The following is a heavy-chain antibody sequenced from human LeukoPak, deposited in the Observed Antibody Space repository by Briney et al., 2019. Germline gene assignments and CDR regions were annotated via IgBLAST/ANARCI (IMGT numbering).Heavy chain of an antibody. J-gene: IGHJ4*02. CDR3: ARDNYYGSGSYRYYFDY. V-gene: IGHV1-69*04. CDR2: IIPILGIA. CDR1: GGTFSSYA. Sequence: ASVKVSCKPSGGTFSSYAISWVRQAPGQGLEWMGRIIPILGIANYAQKFQGRVTITADKSTSTAYMELSSLRSEDTAVYYCARDNYYGSGSYRYYFDYWGQGTLVTVSS. D-gene: IGHD3-10*01.